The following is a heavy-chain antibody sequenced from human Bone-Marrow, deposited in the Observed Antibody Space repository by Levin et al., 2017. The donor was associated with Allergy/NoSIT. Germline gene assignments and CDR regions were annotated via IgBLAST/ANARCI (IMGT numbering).Heavy chain of an antibody. CDR3: ARRGAPTNYNTNTDWFDP. V-gene: IGHV1-2*06. CDR1: GYTFSDYP. CDR2: VAPDSGGA. Sequence: GASVKISCKASGYTFSDYPIHWVRQAPGQGLEWMGRVAPDSGGAIYAHPFQGRVTLTWDTSTETAYLDLPRVTSHDTAVYYCARRGAPTNYNTNTDWFDPWGQGTLVIVSS. D-gene: IGHD3-10*01. J-gene: IGHJ5*02.